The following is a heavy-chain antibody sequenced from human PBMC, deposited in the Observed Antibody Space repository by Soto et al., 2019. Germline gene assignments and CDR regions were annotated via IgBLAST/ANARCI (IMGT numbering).Heavy chain of an antibody. J-gene: IGHJ4*02. CDR3: AKDIDSSSWFDY. CDR1: GFTFDDYA. V-gene: IGHV3-9*01. D-gene: IGHD6-13*01. Sequence: GGSLRLSCAASGFTFDDYAMHWVRQAPGKGLEWVSGISWNSGSIGYADSVKGRFTISRDNAKNSLYLQMNSLRAEDTALYYCAKDIDSSSWFDYWGQGTLVTVSS. CDR2: ISWNSGSI.